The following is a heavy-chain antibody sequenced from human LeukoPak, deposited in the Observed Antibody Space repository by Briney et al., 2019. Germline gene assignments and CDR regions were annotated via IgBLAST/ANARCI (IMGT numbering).Heavy chain of an antibody. Sequence: SQTLSLTCTVSGGSISSGSYYWSWIRQPAGKGLEWIGRIYTSGSTNYNPSLKSRVTISVDTSKNQFSLKLSSVTAADTAVYYCARDEPYSRMADAFDIWGQGTLVTVSS. CDR2: IYTSGST. J-gene: IGHJ4*02. CDR1: GGSISSGSYY. V-gene: IGHV4-61*02. CDR3: ARDEPYSRMADAFDI. D-gene: IGHD6-13*01.